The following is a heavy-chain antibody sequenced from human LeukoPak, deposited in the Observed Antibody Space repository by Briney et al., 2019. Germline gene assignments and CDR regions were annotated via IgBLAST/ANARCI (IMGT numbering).Heavy chain of an antibody. D-gene: IGHD6-19*01. CDR3: AKDNFSGAWYPDY. V-gene: IGHV3-23*01. CDR1: GFTFSTYA. CDR2: ISGSGVGT. Sequence: GGSLRLSCAAPGFTFSTYAMSWVRQAPGKGLEWVSVISGSGVGTYYADSVKGRFTISRDNAKNSLYLQMNSLRAEDTAVYYCAKDNFSGAWYPDYWGQGTQVTVSS. J-gene: IGHJ4*02.